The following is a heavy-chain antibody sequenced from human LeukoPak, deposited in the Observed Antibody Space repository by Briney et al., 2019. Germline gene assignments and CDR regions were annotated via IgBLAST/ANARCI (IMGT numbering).Heavy chain of an antibody. J-gene: IGHJ4*02. Sequence: GGSLRLSCAASGFTFSSYGMHWVRQAPGKGLEWVADSVKGRFTISRDNSKNTLYLQMNSLRAEDTAVYYCAKDLGGRVGATEDWGQGTLVTVSS. CDR3: AKDLGGRVGATED. D-gene: IGHD1-26*01. CDR1: GFTFSSYG. V-gene: IGHV3-30*02.